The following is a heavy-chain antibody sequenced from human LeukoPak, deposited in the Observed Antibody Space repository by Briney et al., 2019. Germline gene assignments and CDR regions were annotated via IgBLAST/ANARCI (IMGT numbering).Heavy chain of an antibody. J-gene: IGHJ4*02. Sequence: SETLSLTCTVSGGSISSYYWSWIRQPPGKGLEWIGYIYYSGSTNYNPSLKSRVTISVDTSKNQFSLKLSSVTAADTAVYYCARARGGKGGYSYGFDYWGQGTLVTVSS. D-gene: IGHD5-18*01. CDR1: GGSISSYY. CDR3: ARARGGKGGYSYGFDY. V-gene: IGHV4-59*01. CDR2: IYYSGST.